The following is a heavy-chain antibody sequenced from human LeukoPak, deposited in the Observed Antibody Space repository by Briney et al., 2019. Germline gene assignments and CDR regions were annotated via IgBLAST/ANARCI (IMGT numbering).Heavy chain of an antibody. Sequence: GSLRLSCAVSGITLSNYGMSSVRQAPGKGLEWVAGISDSGGRTNYADSVKGRFTIARDNPKHTLYLQMNSLRAEETAVYFCAKRGVVIRVILVGFHKEAYYFDSWGQGALVTVSS. CDR1: GITLSNYG. V-gene: IGHV3-23*01. CDR2: ISDSGGRT. D-gene: IGHD3-22*01. CDR3: AKRGVVIRVILVGFHKEAYYFDS. J-gene: IGHJ4*02.